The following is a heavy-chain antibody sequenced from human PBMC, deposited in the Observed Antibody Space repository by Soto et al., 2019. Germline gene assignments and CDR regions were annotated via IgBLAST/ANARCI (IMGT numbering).Heavy chain of an antibody. D-gene: IGHD2-21*01. J-gene: IGHJ4*02. Sequence: EVQLVESGGGSVQPGGSLRLSCAASGFTFSSYWMHWVRQAPGKGLVCVSRISSDGSSTTYADSVKGRFTISRDNAKNTLYLQMNSLRVEDTGVYYCVRGEIATVWHFGYWGQGTLGIVSS. CDR1: GFTFSSYW. V-gene: IGHV3-74*01. CDR2: ISSDGSST. CDR3: VRGEIATVWHFGY.